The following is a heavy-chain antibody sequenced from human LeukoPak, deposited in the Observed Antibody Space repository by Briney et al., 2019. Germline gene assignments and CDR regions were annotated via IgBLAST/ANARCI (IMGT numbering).Heavy chain of an antibody. CDR1: GFTFSSFW. CDR2: INNDGSTA. V-gene: IGHV3-74*01. D-gene: IGHD3-3*01. Sequence: GGSLRLSCAASGFTFSSFWMHWVRQAPGKGLVWVSRINNDGSTASYADSVKGRVTISRDNAKNTLYLQMNSLRAEDTAVYYCARGRARFLEWVDYWGQGTLVAVSS. J-gene: IGHJ4*02. CDR3: ARGRARFLEWVDY.